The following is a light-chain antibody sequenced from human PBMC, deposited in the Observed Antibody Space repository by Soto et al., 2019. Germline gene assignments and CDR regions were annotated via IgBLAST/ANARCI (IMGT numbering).Light chain of an antibody. CDR1: ESVTEY. J-gene: IGKJ1*01. Sequence: ILLTQSPSTLSLSPGERGTLSCRASESVTEYLAWYQQKPGQAPRLLVYDVSNRAAGIPTRFSGGGSGTDFTLTISNVEPEDFEVYYCQQRSDWPWTLGQGTKVDIK. CDR3: QQRSDWPWT. V-gene: IGKV3-11*01. CDR2: DVS.